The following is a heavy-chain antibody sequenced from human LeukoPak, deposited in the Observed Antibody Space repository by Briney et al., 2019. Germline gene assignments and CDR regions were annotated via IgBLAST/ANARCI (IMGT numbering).Heavy chain of an antibody. Sequence: GGSLRLSCAASGFIFSSYWMHWVRQAPGKGLVWVSQINSDGTTTRHADSVKGRFTISRDNAKNTLYLQMNSLRAEDTAVCYCARVGDCNGNCFYSYWGQGALVTVSS. CDR1: GFIFSSYW. V-gene: IGHV3-74*01. D-gene: IGHD2-21*02. CDR2: INSDGTTT. J-gene: IGHJ4*02. CDR3: ARVGDCNGNCFYSY.